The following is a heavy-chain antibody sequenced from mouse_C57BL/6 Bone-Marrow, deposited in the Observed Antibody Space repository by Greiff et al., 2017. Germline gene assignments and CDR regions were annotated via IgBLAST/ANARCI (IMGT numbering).Heavy chain of an antibody. CDR2: IDPETGGT. D-gene: IGHD2-4*01. V-gene: IGHV1-15*01. CDR3: TSGVYYYDDDY. Sequence: QVQLQQSGAELVRPGASVTLSCKASGYTFTDYEMHWVKQTPVHGLEWIGAIDPETGGTAYNQKFKGKAILTADKSSSTAYMELRSLTSEDSAVYYCTSGVYYYDDDYWGQGTTLTVSS. CDR1: GYTFTDYE. J-gene: IGHJ2*01.